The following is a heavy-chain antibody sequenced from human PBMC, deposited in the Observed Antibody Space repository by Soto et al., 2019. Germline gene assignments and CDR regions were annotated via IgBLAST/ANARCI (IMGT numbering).Heavy chain of an antibody. J-gene: IGHJ3*02. CDR1: GGSISSGGYY. CDR3: ARDSQPITDAFDI. V-gene: IGHV4-31*03. Sequence: SEILSLTCTVSGGSISSGGYYWSWIRQHPGKGLEWIGYIYYSGSTYYNPSLKSRVTISVDTSKNQFSLKLSSVTAADTAVYYCARDSQPITDAFDIWGQGTMVTVSS. D-gene: IGHD3-10*01. CDR2: IYYSGST.